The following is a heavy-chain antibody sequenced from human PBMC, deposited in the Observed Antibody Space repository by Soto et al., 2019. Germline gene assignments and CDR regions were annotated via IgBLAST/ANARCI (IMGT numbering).Heavy chain of an antibody. J-gene: IGHJ6*02. CDR2: INPSGGST. V-gene: IGHV1-46*01. D-gene: IGHD2-15*01. CDR1: GYTFTSYY. CDR3: ARHPGGRGYYYGMEV. Sequence: ASLKVSCKSSGYTFTSYYMHWVRQTPGQGLEWMGIINPSGGSTSYAQKFQGRVTITADESTSTAYMELSSLRSEDTAVYYCARHPGGRGYYYGMEVWGQGTTVTVSS.